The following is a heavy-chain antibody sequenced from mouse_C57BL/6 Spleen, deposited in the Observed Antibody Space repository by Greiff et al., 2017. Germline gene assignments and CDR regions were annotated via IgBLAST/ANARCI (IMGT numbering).Heavy chain of an antibody. CDR3: ARHESDYYGSSDWYFDV. CDR2: FYPGSGSI. J-gene: IGHJ1*03. D-gene: IGHD1-1*01. V-gene: IGHV1-62-2*01. Sequence: QVQLQQSGAELVKPGASVKLSCKASGYTFTEYTIHWVKQRSGQGLEWIGWFYPGSGSIKYNEKFKDKATLTADKSSSTVYMELSRLTSEDSAVYFCARHESDYYGSSDWYFDVWGTGTTVTVSS. CDR1: GYTFTEYT.